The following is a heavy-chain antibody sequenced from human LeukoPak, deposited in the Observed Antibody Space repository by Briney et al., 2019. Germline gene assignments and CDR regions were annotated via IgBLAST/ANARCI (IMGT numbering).Heavy chain of an antibody. V-gene: IGHV3-11*01. J-gene: IGHJ4*02. Sequence: GGSLRLSCAASGFTFNDYYMSWLRHAPGEGLEWVSYISSSCSTIYYADSVKGRFTISSDNAKNSLYLQMNSLRAEDTAVYYCARAAAGLDYWGQGTLVTVSS. D-gene: IGHD6-13*01. CDR3: ARAAAGLDY. CDR1: GFTFNDYY. CDR2: ISSSCSTI.